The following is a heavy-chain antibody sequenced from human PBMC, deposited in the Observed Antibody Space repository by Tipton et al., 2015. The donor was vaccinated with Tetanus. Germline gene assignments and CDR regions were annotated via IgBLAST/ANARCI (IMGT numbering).Heavy chain of an antibody. CDR3: AKPSAPHDSSGIFGN. V-gene: IGHV3-43*01. J-gene: IGHJ4*02. D-gene: IGHD3-22*01. CDR2: IRWDGGST. Sequence: SLRLSCAASGFTFDDYTMHWVRQAPGKGLEWASLIRWDGGSTHYADSVKGRFTISRANSKNSLYLQMNSLRSEDTAFYYCAKPSAPHDSSGIFGNWGQGTLVTVSS. CDR1: GFTFDDYT.